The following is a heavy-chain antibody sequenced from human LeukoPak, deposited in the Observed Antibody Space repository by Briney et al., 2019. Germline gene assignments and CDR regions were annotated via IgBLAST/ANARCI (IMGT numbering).Heavy chain of an antibody. Sequence: ASVKVSCKASGYTFTSYYMHWVRQAPGQGLEWMGIINPSGGSTSYAQKFQGRVTMTRDTSTSTVYMELSSLRSEDTAVYYCASTLWFGGRFLLPWGQGTLVTVSS. CDR1: GYTFTSYY. D-gene: IGHD3-10*01. V-gene: IGHV1-46*03. J-gene: IGHJ4*02. CDR3: ASTLWFGGRFLLP. CDR2: INPSGGST.